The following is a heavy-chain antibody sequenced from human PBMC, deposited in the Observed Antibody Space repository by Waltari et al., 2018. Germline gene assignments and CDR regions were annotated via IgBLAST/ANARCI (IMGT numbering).Heavy chain of an antibody. CDR3: ARDPEAAGD. V-gene: IGHV3-74*01. J-gene: IGHJ4*02. D-gene: IGHD6-13*01. CDR2: ISSDGSRT. Sequence: EVQLVESGGDLVQPGGSLRLSCVDSGFTFSSHWMHWVRQAPGKGLVWVSRISSDGSRTTYADSVKGRFISSRNNAKNTLYLQINSLRVEDTAVYYCARDPEAAGDWGQGTLVTVSS. CDR1: GFTFSSHW.